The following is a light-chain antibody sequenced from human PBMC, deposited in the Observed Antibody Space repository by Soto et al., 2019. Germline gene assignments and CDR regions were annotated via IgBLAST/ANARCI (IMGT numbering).Light chain of an antibody. CDR3: QKYNSASWT. CDR1: QGISNY. CDR2: GAS. Sequence: QSPSSLSASVGDRVAITCRASQGISNYLAWYQQKPGKAPKLLIYGASTLQSGVPARFSGSGSGTDFTLTITNLQPEDVATYYCQKYNSASWTFGQGTKVDIK. V-gene: IGKV1-27*01. J-gene: IGKJ1*01.